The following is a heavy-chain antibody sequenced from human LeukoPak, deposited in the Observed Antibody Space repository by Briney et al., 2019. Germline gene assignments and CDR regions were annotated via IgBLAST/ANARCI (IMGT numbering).Heavy chain of an antibody. Sequence: GSLRLSCAASGFTFSSYSMNWVRQAPGKGLEWVSSISSSSSSYIYYADSVKGRFTISRDNAKNSLYLQMNSLRAEDTAVYYCARRVASGYDTFDIWGQGTMVTVSS. D-gene: IGHD3-10*01. CDR3: ARRVASGYDTFDI. J-gene: IGHJ3*02. CDR1: GFTFSSYS. V-gene: IGHV3-21*01. CDR2: ISSSSSSYI.